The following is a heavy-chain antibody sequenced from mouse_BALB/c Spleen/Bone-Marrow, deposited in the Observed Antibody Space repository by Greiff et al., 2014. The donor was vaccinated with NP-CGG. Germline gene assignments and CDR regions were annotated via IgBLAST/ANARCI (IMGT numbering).Heavy chain of an antibody. D-gene: IGHD1-1*01. J-gene: IGHJ2*01. CDR3: TRVLRNFDY. CDR2: IRLKSNNYAT. CDR1: GLTFSNYW. V-gene: IGHV6-6*02. Sequence: EVMLVESGGGLVQPGGSMKLSCVASGLTFSNYWMTWVRQSPEKGLEWVAEIRLKSNNYATHYAESVKGRFTISRDDSKSSVYLQMNNLRTEDTGIYYCTRVLRNFDYWGQGTTLTVSS.